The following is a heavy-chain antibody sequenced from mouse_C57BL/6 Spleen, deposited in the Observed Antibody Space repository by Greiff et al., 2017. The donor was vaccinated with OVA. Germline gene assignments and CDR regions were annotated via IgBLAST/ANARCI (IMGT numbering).Heavy chain of an antibody. Sequence: VQLQQPGAELVKPGASVKLSCKASGYTFTSYWMHWVKQRPGQGLEWIGMIHPNSGSTNYNEKFKSKATLTVDKSSSTAYMQLSSLTSEDSAVYYCASPYDYDEGGFDYWGQGTTLTVSS. V-gene: IGHV1-64*01. CDR1: GYTFTSYW. J-gene: IGHJ2*01. CDR2: IHPNSGST. CDR3: ASPYDYDEGGFDY. D-gene: IGHD2-4*01.